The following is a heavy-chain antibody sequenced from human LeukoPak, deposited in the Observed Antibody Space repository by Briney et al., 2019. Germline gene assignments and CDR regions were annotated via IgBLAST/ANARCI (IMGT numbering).Heavy chain of an antibody. CDR3: ARGRPYSYGTYDYYMDV. CDR1: GYTFTGYY. V-gene: IGHV1-2*02. D-gene: IGHD5-18*01. Sequence: ASVKVSCKASGYTFTGYYMHWVRQAPGQGLEWMGWINPNSGGTNYAQKFQGRVTMTRDTSISTAYMGLSRLRSDDTAVYYCARGRPYSYGTYDYYMDVWGKGTTVTVSS. J-gene: IGHJ6*03. CDR2: INPNSGGT.